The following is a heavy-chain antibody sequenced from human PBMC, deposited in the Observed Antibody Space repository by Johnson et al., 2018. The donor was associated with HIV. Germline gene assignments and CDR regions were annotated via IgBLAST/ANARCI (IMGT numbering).Heavy chain of an antibody. J-gene: IGHJ3*02. CDR1: GFTFSSYV. Sequence: QMLLVESGGGVVQPGRSLRLSCAASGFTFSSYVMYWVRQAPGKGLEGVAVISFDGSNKYYADSVKGRFTISRDNSKNTLYLQMNSLRAEDTAVYYCAKGFGASSGAFDIWGQGTMVTVSS. V-gene: IGHV3-30*18. CDR2: ISFDGSNK. CDR3: AKGFGASSGAFDI. D-gene: IGHD1-26*01.